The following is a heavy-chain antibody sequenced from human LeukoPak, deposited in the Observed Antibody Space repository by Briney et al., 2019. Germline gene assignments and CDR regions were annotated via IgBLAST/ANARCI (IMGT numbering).Heavy chain of an antibody. CDR1: GGSFSGYY. CDR2: INHSGST. Sequence: SETLSLTCAVYGGSFSGYYWSWIRQPPGKGLEWIGEINHSGSTNYNPSLKSRVTISVDTSKNQFSLKLSSVTAADTAAYYCARVGIPAAIRYYMDVWGKGTTVTVSS. V-gene: IGHV4-34*01. J-gene: IGHJ6*03. CDR3: ARVGIPAAIRYYMDV. D-gene: IGHD2-2*02.